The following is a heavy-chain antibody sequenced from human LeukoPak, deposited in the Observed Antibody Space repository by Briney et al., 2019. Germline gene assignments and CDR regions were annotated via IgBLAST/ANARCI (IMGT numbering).Heavy chain of an antibody. CDR2: INEDGTDS. CDR3: VRYETLWTRDW. D-gene: IGHD3/OR15-3a*01. Sequence: PGVSLTLSCTASGFTFNGHWIHWLRQAPGRGLVWVSRINEDGTDSMHAAQGKGRFTISKDNAKSTLYLKMISVRAEDTDVYYCVRYETLWTRDWWGQGTLVSVSS. CDR1: GFTFNGHW. V-gene: IGHV3-74*03. J-gene: IGHJ4*02.